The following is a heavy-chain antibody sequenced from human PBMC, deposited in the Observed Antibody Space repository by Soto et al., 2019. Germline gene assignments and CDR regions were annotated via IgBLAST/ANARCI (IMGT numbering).Heavy chain of an antibody. Sequence: WGSLRLSCAASGFTFSDYYMTWIRQAPGKGLEWISYISTRSDYTNYADSVKGRFTISRDNAKSSLYLQMNTLRAEDTAVYYCARDRDLSSSWSFDYWGQGILVTVSS. D-gene: IGHD6-13*01. CDR2: ISTRSDYT. V-gene: IGHV3-11*06. J-gene: IGHJ4*02. CDR3: ARDRDLSSSWSFDY. CDR1: GFTFSDYY.